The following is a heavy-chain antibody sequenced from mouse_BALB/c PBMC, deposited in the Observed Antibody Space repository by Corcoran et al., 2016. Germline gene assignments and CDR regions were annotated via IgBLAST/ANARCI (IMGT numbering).Heavy chain of an antibody. CDR2: ISCYNGAT. V-gene: IGHV1S34*01. CDR1: GYSFTGYY. CDR3: ARDGAYGNYYLDY. D-gene: IGHD2-1*01. Sequence: LVKTGASVKISCKASGYSFTGYYMHWVKQSHGKSLEWIGYISCYNGATSYNQKFKGKATFTVDTSSSTAYMQFNSLTSEDSAVYYCARDGAYGNYYLDYWGQGTTLTVSS. J-gene: IGHJ2*01.